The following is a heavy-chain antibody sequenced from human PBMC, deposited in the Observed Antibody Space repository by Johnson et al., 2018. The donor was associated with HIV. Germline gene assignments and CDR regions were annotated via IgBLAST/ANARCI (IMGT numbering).Heavy chain of an antibody. V-gene: IGHV3-20*04. J-gene: IGHJ3*02. CDR1: GFTFDDFG. Sequence: VQLVESGGRVVRPGGSLRLSCAASGFTFDDFGMSWVRQAPGKGLEWVSGLNWNGGSTGYADSVKGRFTISRDNAKNSLYLQMNSLRAEDTAFYYCARSRGGSSEDAFDIWGQGTMVTVSS. CDR2: LNWNGGST. CDR3: ARSRGGSSEDAFDI. D-gene: IGHD1-26*01.